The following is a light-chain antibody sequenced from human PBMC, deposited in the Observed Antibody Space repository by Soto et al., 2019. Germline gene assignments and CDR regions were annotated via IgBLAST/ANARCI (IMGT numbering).Light chain of an antibody. CDR2: DAS. CDR3: QQYNSYSPWT. V-gene: IGKV1-5*01. CDR1: QSISSW. Sequence: DIQITQSPCTLSASVGDRVTITCRASQSISSWLAWYQQKPGKAPKLLIYDASSLESGVPSRFSGSGSGTEFTLTISSLQPDDFATYYCQQYNSYSPWTFGQGTKVDIK. J-gene: IGKJ1*01.